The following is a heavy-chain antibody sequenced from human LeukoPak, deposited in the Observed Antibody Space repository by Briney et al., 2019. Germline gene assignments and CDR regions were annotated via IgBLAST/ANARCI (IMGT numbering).Heavy chain of an antibody. CDR3: AGTRRYCSGGSCYNWFDP. D-gene: IGHD2-15*01. Sequence: SETLSLTCSVWGGPISIDTYYWSWIRQPAGKGLEWIGRIYASGNSNYNASLKGRVTISIDTSNNQFSLRLSSVIASDTAVYYCAGTRRYCSGGSCYNWFDPWGQGTLVTVSS. J-gene: IGHJ5*02. CDR2: IYASGNS. V-gene: IGHV4-61*02. CDR1: GGPISIDTYY.